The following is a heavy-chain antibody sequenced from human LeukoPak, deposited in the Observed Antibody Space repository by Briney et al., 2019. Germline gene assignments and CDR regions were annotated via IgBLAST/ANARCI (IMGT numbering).Heavy chain of an antibody. CDR1: GFTFSSCG. CDR2: IAYYGTEK. V-gene: IGHV3-30*03. J-gene: IGHJ4*02. CDR3: PMWVVTAADFDY. Sequence: GTSLRLSCAASGFTFSSCGRHWVRQAPGKGLEWVAVIAYYGTEKFYADSVKGRFTISRDDSKNSLYLQMNSLRPEDTSVYYCPMWVVTAADFDYWGQGTLVTVSS. D-gene: IGHD2-15*01.